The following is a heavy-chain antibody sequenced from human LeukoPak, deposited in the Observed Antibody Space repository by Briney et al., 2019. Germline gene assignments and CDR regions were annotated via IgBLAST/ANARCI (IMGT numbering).Heavy chain of an antibody. CDR3: ARDFNVGYDFDY. CDR1: GFRFGGFC. Sequence: GGSLRLSCAASGFRFGGFCMNWVRQAPGKGLEWISYISTTSSATYYAASVKGRFTISRDNAKNSLYLQMNSLRAEDTAVYYCARDFNVGYDFDYWGQGTLVTVSS. D-gene: IGHD1-1*01. CDR2: ISTTSSAT. V-gene: IGHV3-48*01. J-gene: IGHJ4*02.